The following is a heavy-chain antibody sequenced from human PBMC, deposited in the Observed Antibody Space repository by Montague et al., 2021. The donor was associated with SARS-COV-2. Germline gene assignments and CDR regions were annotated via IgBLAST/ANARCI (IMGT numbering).Heavy chain of an antibody. CDR1: GGSISSSNYY. J-gene: IGHJ3*02. Sequence: SETLSLTCTVSGGSISSSNYYWDWIRQPPGKGLEWIGSIYDSGSTHYNPSLKSRVIISVDTSKNHFSLKLSSVTAADTAVYYCARRGRKLLPVATTIGGFDIWGQGTMVTVSS. CDR3: ARRGRKLLPVATTIGGFDI. CDR2: IYDSGST. V-gene: IGHV4-39*02. D-gene: IGHD5-12*01.